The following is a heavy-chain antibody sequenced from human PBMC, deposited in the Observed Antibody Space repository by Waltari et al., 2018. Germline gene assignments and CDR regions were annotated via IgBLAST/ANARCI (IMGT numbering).Heavy chain of an antibody. CDR2: INPGNGDT. D-gene: IGHD2-8*01. Sequence: QVHLVQSGAEVRKPGASVNISCKASGYTFIYNAVHWVRRAPGQGPEWMGWINPGNGDTKYSQKFQDRVTITRDASATTAYRELSSLRSEDTAVYYCARGYCINGICHYFLDYWGQGTLVTVSS. V-gene: IGHV1-3*01. CDR1: GYTFIYNA. J-gene: IGHJ4*02. CDR3: ARGYCINGICHYFLDY.